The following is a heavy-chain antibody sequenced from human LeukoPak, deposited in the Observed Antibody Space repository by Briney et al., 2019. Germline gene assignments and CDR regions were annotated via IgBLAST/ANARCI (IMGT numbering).Heavy chain of an antibody. D-gene: IGHD3-10*01. Sequence: SETLSLTCAVYGGSFSGYYWSWIRQPPGKGLEWIGYIYYSGSTNYNPSLKSRVTISVDTSKNQFSLKLSSVTAADTAVYYCASYITMVRAFQHWGQGTLVTVSS. CDR1: GGSFSGYY. CDR3: ASYITMVRAFQH. V-gene: IGHV4-59*01. CDR2: IYYSGST. J-gene: IGHJ1*01.